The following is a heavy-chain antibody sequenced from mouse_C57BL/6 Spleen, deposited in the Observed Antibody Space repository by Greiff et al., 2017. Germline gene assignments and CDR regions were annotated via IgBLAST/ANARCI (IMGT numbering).Heavy chain of an antibody. V-gene: IGHV2-2*01. Sequence: VQLQQSGPGLVQPSQSLSITCTVSGFSLTSYGVHWVRQSPGKGLEWLGVIWSGGSTDYNAAFISGLSISKDNPKSQVFFKMNSLQADDTAIYYCARTSAYGNYGAYWGQGTLVTVSA. CDR3: ARTSAYGNYGAY. D-gene: IGHD2-1*01. CDR1: GFSLTSYG. J-gene: IGHJ3*01. CDR2: IWSGGST.